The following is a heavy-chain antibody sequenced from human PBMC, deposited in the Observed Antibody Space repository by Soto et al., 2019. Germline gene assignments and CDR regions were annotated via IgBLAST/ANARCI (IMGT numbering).Heavy chain of an antibody. D-gene: IGHD2-8*01. V-gene: IGHV5-10-1*01. CDR2: IDPSDSQT. CDR1: GYSFAGYW. Sequence: GESLKVSCKGSGYSFAGYWITWVRQKPGKGLEWMGRIDPSDSQTYYSPSFRGHVTISVTKSITTVFLQWSSLRASDTAMYYCARQIYDADTCPNFKYYFDAWGQGTPVIVSS. CDR3: ARQIYDADTCPNFKYYFDA. J-gene: IGHJ4*02.